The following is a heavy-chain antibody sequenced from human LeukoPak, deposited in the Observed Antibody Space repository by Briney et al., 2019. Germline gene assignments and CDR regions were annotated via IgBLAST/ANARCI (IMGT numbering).Heavy chain of an antibody. CDR2: LNPNSGGT. CDR3: ARGQSKGCSSTSCYLFVY. V-gene: IGHV1-2*02. J-gene: IGHJ4*02. D-gene: IGHD2-2*01. CDR1: GYTFTGYY. Sequence: GASVKVSCKASGYTFTGYYMHWVRQAPGQGLEWMGWLNPNSGGTNYAQKFQGRVTMTRDTSISTAYMELSRLRSDDTAVYYCARGQSKGCSSTSCYLFVYWGQGTLVTVSS.